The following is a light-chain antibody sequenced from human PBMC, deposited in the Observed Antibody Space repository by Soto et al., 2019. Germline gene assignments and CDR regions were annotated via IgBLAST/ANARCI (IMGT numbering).Light chain of an antibody. CDR1: STDVGGYNY. V-gene: IGLV2-14*01. CDR2: DVS. J-gene: IGLJ1*01. Sequence: QSALTQPASVSGSPGQSITISCTGTSTDVGGYNYVSWYQQHPGNAPKLLIYDVSNRPSGASNRFSGSKSGNTASLTISGLQAEDEADYYCSSYTGSTTLHYVFGTGTKVTVL. CDR3: SSYTGSTTLHYV.